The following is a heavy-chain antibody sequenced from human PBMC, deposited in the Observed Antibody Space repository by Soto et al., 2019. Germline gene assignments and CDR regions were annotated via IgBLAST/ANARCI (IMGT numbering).Heavy chain of an antibody. J-gene: IGHJ4*02. CDR1: GYTFTSYG. Sequence: QVHLVQSGAEVKKPGASVKVSCKASGYTFTSYGINWVRQAPGQGLEWMGWISAYNGDTNYAQKLQGRVTMTTDTSTSTAYMELRGLKSDDTAVYYCAREWTPAVAGYCDYWGQGTLVTVSS. D-gene: IGHD6-19*01. V-gene: IGHV1-18*01. CDR3: AREWTPAVAGYCDY. CDR2: ISAYNGDT.